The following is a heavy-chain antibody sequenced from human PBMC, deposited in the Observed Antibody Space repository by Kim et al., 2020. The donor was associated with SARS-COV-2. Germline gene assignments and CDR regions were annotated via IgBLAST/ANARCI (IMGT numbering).Heavy chain of an antibody. J-gene: IGHJ6*02. Sequence: SETLSLTCTVSGGSISSGGYYWSWIRQHPGKGLEWIGYIYYSGSTYYNPSLKSRVTISVDTSKNQFSLKLSSVTAADTAVYYCARMKDLWARYYYGMDVWGQGTTVTVSS. CDR1: GGSISSGGYY. V-gene: IGHV4-31*03. CDR2: IYYSGST. CDR3: ARMKDLWARYYYGMDV. D-gene: IGHD3-10*01.